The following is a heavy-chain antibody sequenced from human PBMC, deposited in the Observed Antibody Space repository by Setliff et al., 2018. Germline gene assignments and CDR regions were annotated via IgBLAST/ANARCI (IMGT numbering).Heavy chain of an antibody. CDR1: GFTFSSYW. J-gene: IGHJ6*02. D-gene: IGHD3-9*01. CDR3: ARAYYGTVNGYSSYYGLDV. CDR2: VNDDGSSA. Sequence: PGGSLRLSCAASGFTFSSYWMHWVRQDPGKGLVWVSRVNDDGSSAMYADSVKGRFTMSRDNAKNTLYLQMNSLRAEDTAVYSCARAYYGTVNGYSSYYGLDVWGQGTTVTVSS. V-gene: IGHV3-74*03.